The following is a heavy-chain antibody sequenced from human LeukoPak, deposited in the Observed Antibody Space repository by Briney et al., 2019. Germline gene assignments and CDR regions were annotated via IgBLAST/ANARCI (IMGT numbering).Heavy chain of an antibody. CDR2: INWNGGST. CDR1: GFTFDDYG. CDR3: ARDRIAARPCDY. D-gene: IGHD6-6*01. Sequence: GGSLRLSCAASGFTFDDYGMSWVRQAPGKGLEWVSGINWNGGSTGYADSVKGRFTTSRDNAKNSLYLQMNSLRAEDTALYYCARDRIAARPCDYWGQGTLVTVSS. V-gene: IGHV3-20*04. J-gene: IGHJ4*02.